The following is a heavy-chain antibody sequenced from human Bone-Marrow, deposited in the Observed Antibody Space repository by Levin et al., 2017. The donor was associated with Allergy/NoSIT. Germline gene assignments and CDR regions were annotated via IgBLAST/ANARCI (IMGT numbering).Heavy chain of an antibody. J-gene: IGHJ4*02. CDR1: GGSISSGDYY. CDR3: ARGGVFDYGDYRAPYYFDY. Sequence: SETLSLTCTVSGGSISSGDYYWSWIRQPPGKGLEWIGYIYYSGSTYYNPSLKSRVTISVDTSKNQFSLKLSSVTAADTAVYYCARGGVFDYGDYRAPYYFDYWGQGTLVTVSS. CDR2: IYYSGST. D-gene: IGHD4-17*01. V-gene: IGHV4-30-4*01.